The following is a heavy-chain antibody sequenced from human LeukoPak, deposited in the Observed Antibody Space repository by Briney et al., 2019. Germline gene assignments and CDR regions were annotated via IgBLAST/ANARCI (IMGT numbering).Heavy chain of an antibody. J-gene: IGHJ4*02. CDR2: IYYSGST. Sequence: SETLSHTCPDPGGSLSSYYWSWIRQPPGNRLERIGHIYYSGSTNYNPSLKSRVTISVDTSKIQFSLKLSSVTAADTAVYYCARTIVVVPAAILYFDYWGQGTLVTVSS. D-gene: IGHD2-2*01. CDR3: ARTIVVVPAAILYFDY. V-gene: IGHV4-59*01. CDR1: GGSLSSYY.